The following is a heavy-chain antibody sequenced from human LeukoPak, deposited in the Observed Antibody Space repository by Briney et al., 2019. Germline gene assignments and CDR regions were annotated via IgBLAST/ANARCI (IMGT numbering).Heavy chain of an antibody. Sequence: GGSLRLSCAASGFTFSSYSMNWVRQAPGKGLEWVSYISSSSSTIYYADSVKGRFTISRDNAKNSLYLQMNSLRAGDTAVYYCAMTFDYWGQGTLLTVSS. V-gene: IGHV3-48*04. CDR2: ISSSSSTI. CDR1: GFTFSSYS. J-gene: IGHJ4*02. CDR3: AMTFDY.